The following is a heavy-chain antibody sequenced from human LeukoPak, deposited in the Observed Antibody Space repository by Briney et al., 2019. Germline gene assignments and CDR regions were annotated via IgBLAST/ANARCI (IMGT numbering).Heavy chain of an antibody. Sequence: PSETLSLTCSVSDDSITMYYWTWIRQPPGKGLEWIGEINHSGSTNYNPSLKSRVTISVDTSKNQFSLKLSSVTAADTAVYYCARDGKQQLVYYYYYYMDVWGKGTTVTVSS. J-gene: IGHJ6*03. CDR1: DDSITMYY. D-gene: IGHD6-13*01. CDR3: ARDGKQQLVYYYYYYMDV. CDR2: INHSGST. V-gene: IGHV4-34*01.